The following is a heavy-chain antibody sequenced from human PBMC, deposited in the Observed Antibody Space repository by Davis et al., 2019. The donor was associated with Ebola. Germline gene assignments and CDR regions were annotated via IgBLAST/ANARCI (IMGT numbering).Heavy chain of an antibody. CDR2: IIPVFGTV. J-gene: IGHJ6*02. D-gene: IGHD6-13*01. CDR1: GDTFSTNT. CDR3: ATYSKSWYYYYYGLDV. V-gene: IGHV1-69*13. Sequence: SVKVSCKASGDTFSTNTVIWVRQAPGQGLEWMGGIIPVFGTVNYAQKFQARITLTADESTSTAYMELSSLRSEDTAVYFCATYSKSWYYYYYGLDVWGQGTTVTVSS.